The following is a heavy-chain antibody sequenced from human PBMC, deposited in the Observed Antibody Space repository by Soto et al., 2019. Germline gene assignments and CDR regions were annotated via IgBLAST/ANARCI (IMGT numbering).Heavy chain of an antibody. D-gene: IGHD2-2*01. CDR1: GGTFSSYA. V-gene: IGHV1-69*13. Sequence: SVRVSCQASGGTFSSYAISWVRQAPGQGLEWMGGIIPIFGTANYAQKFQGRGTITADESTSTAYMELSSLRSEDTAVYYCARDGDAYHNFDYWGQGTLVTVSS. J-gene: IGHJ4*02. CDR2: IIPIFGTA. CDR3: ARDGDAYHNFDY.